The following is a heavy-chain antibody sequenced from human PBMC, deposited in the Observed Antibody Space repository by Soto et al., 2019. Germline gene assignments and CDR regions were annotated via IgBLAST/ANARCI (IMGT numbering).Heavy chain of an antibody. V-gene: IGHV3-11*06. J-gene: IGHJ6*02. CDR3: ARSAGWRQVVGYQYGLDV. D-gene: IGHD3-22*01. Sequence: QVQLVESGGGLVKPGGSLRLSCAVSGFTVSDHYMTWIRQAPGKGMEWVSYISGSGTYTNYADSVKGRFIISRDTAQNSLWLQITSLRAEDTAVYYCARSAGWRQVVGYQYGLDVWGQGTAVTVSS. CDR1: GFTVSDHY. CDR2: ISGSGTYT.